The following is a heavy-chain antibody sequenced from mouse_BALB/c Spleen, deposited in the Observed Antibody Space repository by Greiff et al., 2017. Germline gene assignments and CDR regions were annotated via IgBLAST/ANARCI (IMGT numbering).Heavy chain of an antibody. CDR1: GFNIKDTY. V-gene: IGHV14-3*02. CDR3: ASDRDFDY. J-gene: IGHJ2*01. CDR2: IDPANGNT. D-gene: IGHD2-14*01. Sequence: EVQLQQSGAELVKPGASVKLSCTASGFNIKDTYMHWVKQRPEQGLEWIGRIDPANGNTKYDPKFQGKATITADTSSNTAYLQLSSLTSEDTAVYYCASDRDFDYWGQGTTLTVSS.